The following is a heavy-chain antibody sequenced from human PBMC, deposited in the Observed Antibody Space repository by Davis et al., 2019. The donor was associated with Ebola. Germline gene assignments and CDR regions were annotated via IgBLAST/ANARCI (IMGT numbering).Heavy chain of an antibody. CDR2: ISSDGSND. D-gene: IGHD2-21*02. CDR1: GFTFSTYA. Sequence: GESLKISCAASGFTFSTYAMHWVRQAPGKGLDWVALISSDGSNDFYADSVKGRFTISRDNSRNTLYLQMNGLRVEDTAIYYCAKDTANIWFDIWGQGTMVTVSS. J-gene: IGHJ3*02. CDR3: AKDTANIWFDI. V-gene: IGHV3-30*04.